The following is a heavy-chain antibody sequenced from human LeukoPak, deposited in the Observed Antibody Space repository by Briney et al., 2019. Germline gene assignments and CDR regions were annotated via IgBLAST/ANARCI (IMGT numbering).Heavy chain of an antibody. V-gene: IGHV1-2*02. Sequence: ASVKVSCKASGYTFTGYYMHWVRQAPGQGLEWMGWINPNSGGTNYAQKFQGRVTMTRDTSISTAYMELSRLRSDDTAVYYCAREDGSSSPYYYYGMDVWGQGTTVTVSS. J-gene: IGHJ6*02. CDR2: INPNSGGT. CDR1: GYTFTGYY. D-gene: IGHD6-6*01. CDR3: AREDGSSSPYYYYGMDV.